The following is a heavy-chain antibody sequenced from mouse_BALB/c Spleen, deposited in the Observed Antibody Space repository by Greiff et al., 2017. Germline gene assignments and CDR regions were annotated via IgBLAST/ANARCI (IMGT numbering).Heavy chain of an antibody. Sequence: VQLQQSGAELARPGASVKLSCKASGYTFTSYWMQWVKQRPGQGLEWIGAIYPGDGDTRYTQKFKGKATLTADKSSSTAYMQLSSLASEDSAVYYCARSGVRYAMDYWGQGTSVTVSS. CDR3: ARSGVRYAMDY. CDR1: GYTFTSYW. CDR2: IYPGDGDT. J-gene: IGHJ4*01. V-gene: IGHV1-87*01. D-gene: IGHD2-14*01.